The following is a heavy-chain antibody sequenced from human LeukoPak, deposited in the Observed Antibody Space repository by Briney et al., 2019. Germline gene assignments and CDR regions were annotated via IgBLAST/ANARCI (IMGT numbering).Heavy chain of an antibody. Sequence: SGGSLRLSCAASGFIFSNYAMAWVRQAPGKGLEWVSGIGGSGGRTYYTDSVRGRFSISRDNSKNTLYLQVNALRAEDTAVYYCAKPPYSGYGRGPFDYWGQGTLVTVSS. CDR1: GFIFSNYA. V-gene: IGHV3-23*01. D-gene: IGHD5-12*01. CDR3: AKPPYSGYGRGPFDY. J-gene: IGHJ4*02. CDR2: IGGSGGRT.